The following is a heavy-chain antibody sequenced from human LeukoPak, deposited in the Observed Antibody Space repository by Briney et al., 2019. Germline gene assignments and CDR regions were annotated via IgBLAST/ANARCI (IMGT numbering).Heavy chain of an antibody. CDR1: GFTFSSYA. J-gene: IGHJ4*02. CDR3: ARGQLYFDY. D-gene: IGHD2-2*01. Sequence: GSLRLSCAASGFTFSSYATHWVRQAPGKGLEWVAVISYDGSDKYSADSVKGRFTISRDNSKNTLYLQMSSLRAEDTAVYYCARGQLYFDYWGQGTLVIVAS. CDR2: ISYDGSDK. V-gene: IGHV3-30*04.